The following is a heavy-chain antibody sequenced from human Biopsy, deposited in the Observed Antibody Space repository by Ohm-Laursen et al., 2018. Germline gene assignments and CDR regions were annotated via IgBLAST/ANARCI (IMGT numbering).Heavy chain of an antibody. CDR3: ARDRGYYSDRTVPGYFNL. CDR1: GDSISSYY. CDR2: VYYTGST. Sequence: GTLSLTCTVSGDSISSYYWSWIRQPPGKGLEWIGYVYYTGSTDYNPSLQSRVTISVDTSKNHFSLRLRSVTPADTAIYYCARDRGYYSDRTVPGYFNLWGRGTLVTVSS. D-gene: IGHD3-22*01. V-gene: IGHV4-59*01. J-gene: IGHJ2*01.